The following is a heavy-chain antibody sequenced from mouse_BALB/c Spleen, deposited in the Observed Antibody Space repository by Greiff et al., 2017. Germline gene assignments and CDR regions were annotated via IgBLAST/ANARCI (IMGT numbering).Heavy chain of an antibody. J-gene: IGHJ4*01. CDR1: GYTFTSYV. CDR3: ARFYYDYDDYYAMDY. CDR2: INPYNDGT. V-gene: IGHV1-14*01. D-gene: IGHD2-4*01. Sequence: VQLQQSGPELVKPGASVKMSCKASGYTFTSYVMHWVKQKPGQGLEWIGYINPYNDGTKYNEKFKGKATLTSDKSSSTAYMELSSLTSEDSAVYYCARFYYDYDDYYAMDYWGQGTSVTVSS.